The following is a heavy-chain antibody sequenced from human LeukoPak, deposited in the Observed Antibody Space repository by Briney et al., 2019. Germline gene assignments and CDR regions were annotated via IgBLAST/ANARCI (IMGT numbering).Heavy chain of an antibody. J-gene: IGHJ6*03. D-gene: IGHD4-17*01. Sequence: GGSLRLSCADSGFTFSGSAMHWVHQASGKGLEWVGRIRSKANSYATAYAASVKGRFTISRDDSKNTAYLQMNSLKTEDTAVYYCTRAPTGYYMDVWGKGTTVTVSS. V-gene: IGHV3-73*01. CDR3: TRAPTGYYMDV. CDR1: GFTFSGSA. CDR2: IRSKANSYAT.